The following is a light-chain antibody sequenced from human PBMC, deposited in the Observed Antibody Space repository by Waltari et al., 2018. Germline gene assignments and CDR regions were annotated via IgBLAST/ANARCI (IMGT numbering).Light chain of an antibody. CDR1: QDISNY. V-gene: IGKV1-33*01. CDR3: QQYDSLPIT. J-gene: IGKJ5*01. CDR2: GSS. Sequence: DTQMTQSPSSLSTSVGDRVTITCQASQDISNYLNWYQQKPGKAPNLLIYGSSNLETGVPSTFSGSVSGTDFTFTIRSLQPEDIAIYYCQQYDSLPITFGQGTRLEIK.